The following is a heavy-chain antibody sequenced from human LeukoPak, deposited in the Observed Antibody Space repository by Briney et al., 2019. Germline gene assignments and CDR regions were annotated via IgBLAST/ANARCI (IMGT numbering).Heavy chain of an antibody. CDR2: IIPIFATT. CDR1: GYTFTSYD. CDR3: AREGFFGSGSYPPTGQDAFDI. J-gene: IGHJ3*02. Sequence: SVKVSCKASGYTFTSYDINWVRQAPGQGLEWMGGIIPIFATTDYAQKFQGRVTITADESTSTAYMELSSLRSEDTAVYYCAREGFFGSGSYPPTGQDAFDIWGQGTMVTVSS. V-gene: IGHV1-69*13. D-gene: IGHD3-10*01.